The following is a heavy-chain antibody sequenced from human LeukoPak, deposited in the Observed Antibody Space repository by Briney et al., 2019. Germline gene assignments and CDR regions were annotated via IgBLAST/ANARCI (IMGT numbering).Heavy chain of an antibody. D-gene: IGHD3-22*01. J-gene: IGHJ4*02. Sequence: SETLSLTCAVYGGSFSGYYWSWIRQPPGKGLEWIGEINHSGSTNYNPSLKSRVTISVDTSKNQFSLKLSSVAAADTAVYYCARAPPSKSSGYCSDYWGQGTLVTVSS. CDR3: ARAPPSKSSGYCSDY. CDR2: INHSGST. V-gene: IGHV4-34*01. CDR1: GGSFSGYY.